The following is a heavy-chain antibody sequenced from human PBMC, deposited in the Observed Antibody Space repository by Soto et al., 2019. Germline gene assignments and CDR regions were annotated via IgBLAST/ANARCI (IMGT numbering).Heavy chain of an antibody. V-gene: IGHV1-69*12. CDR2: ITPLYGTK. CDR3: ARAGALKPFDP. J-gene: IGHJ5*02. D-gene: IGHD3-16*01. Sequence: QVQLVQSGPEVKEPGSSVKVSCKTSGGTFSSYSLNWVRQAPGQGLEWMGVITPLYGTKNYAQRFRGRVTFAADEATSTVVMELTRATSDDTAVYFCARAGALKPFDPWGQGTLVTVSS. CDR1: GGTFSSYS.